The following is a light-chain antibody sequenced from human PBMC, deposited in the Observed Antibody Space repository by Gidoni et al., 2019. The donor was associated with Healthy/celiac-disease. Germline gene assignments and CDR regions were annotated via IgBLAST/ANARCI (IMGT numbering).Light chain of an antibody. CDR1: KLGDKY. V-gene: IGLV3-1*01. CDR3: QAWDSSTVV. Sequence: SYERTQPHSGSVSPGQTASITCSGDKLGDKYACWYQQKPGQSPVLVIYQDSKRPSGIPERFSGSNSGNTATLTISGTQAMDEADYYCQAWDSSTVVFGGGTKLTVL. CDR2: QDS. J-gene: IGLJ2*01.